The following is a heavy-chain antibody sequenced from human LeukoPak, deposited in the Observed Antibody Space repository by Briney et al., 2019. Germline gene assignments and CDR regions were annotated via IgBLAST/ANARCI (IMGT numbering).Heavy chain of an antibody. CDR1: AGISSFY. CDR3: AGSIFGYPWFDP. V-gene: IGHV4-59*01. D-gene: IGHD3-9*01. Sequence: SETLSLTCTVSAGISSFYWSWLRQPPGKGLEWIGYVFHTGHTNYNPSLKSRVTMSMDPSKDQFSLEVTSVTAADTAVYYCAGSIFGYPWFDPWGQGTLVTVSS. CDR2: VFHTGHT. J-gene: IGHJ5*02.